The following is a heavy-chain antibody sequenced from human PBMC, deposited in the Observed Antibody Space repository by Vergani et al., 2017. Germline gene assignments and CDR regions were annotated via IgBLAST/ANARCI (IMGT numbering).Heavy chain of an antibody. J-gene: IGHJ3*01. V-gene: IGHV3-21*01. CDR3: ARDRLSRDAIYL. D-gene: IGHD6-6*01. CDR1: GFTLNIYS. CDR2: ISSTSDHI. Sequence: EVQLVESGGGLVKPGGSLRLSCTASGFTLNIYSMNWVRQAPGKGLEWVSGISSTSDHIYHADSLKGRFTISRDNAKNSIFLHMNNLRADDTAVYYCARDRLSRDAIYLWGQGTAVTVSS.